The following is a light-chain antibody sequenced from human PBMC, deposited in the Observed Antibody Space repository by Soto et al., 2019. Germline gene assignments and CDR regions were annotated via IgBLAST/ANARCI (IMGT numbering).Light chain of an antibody. J-gene: IGKJ1*01. CDR3: QQYGNFRT. Sequence: DIQITQSPSTLSASVRDRVTITCRASQSISTWLAWYQQRPGSAPRLLIYDASRLESGVPSRFSGSGSGTEFTLTISSLQPEDFASYCCQQYGNFRTFGQGTKVDIK. V-gene: IGKV1-5*01. CDR2: DAS. CDR1: QSISTW.